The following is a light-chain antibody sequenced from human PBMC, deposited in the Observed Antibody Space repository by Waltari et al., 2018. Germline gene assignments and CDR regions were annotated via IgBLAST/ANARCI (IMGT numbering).Light chain of an antibody. V-gene: IGLV1-40*01. CDR2: GST. CDR3: QSYDTTLSVV. Sequence: QSVLTQPPSVSGAPGQRVTISCTGSGSNIGAGYDVHCYQQLTRAAPKLLIYGSTSLPLGVPDRFFGSTSGTSAFLAITGLQAEDAAYYYCQSYDTTLSVVFGGGTKLTVL. J-gene: IGLJ3*02. CDR1: GSNIGAGYD.